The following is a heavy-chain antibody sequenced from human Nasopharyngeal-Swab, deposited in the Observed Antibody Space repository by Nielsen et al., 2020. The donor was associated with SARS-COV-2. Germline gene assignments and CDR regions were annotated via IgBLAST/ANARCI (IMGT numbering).Heavy chain of an antibody. CDR2: INPNFGTT. Sequence: WVRQAPGQGLDWMGGINPNFGTTNYAPKFQDRAKITTDQSTRTACMELSSLRSDDTAVYYCARDTIFGLALYYYYGLGVWGQGTTVTVSS. D-gene: IGHD3-3*01. J-gene: IGHJ6*02. V-gene: IGHV1-69*05. CDR3: ARDTIFGLALYYYYGLGV.